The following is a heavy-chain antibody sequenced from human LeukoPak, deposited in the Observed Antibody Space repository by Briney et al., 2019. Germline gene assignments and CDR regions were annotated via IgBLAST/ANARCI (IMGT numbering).Heavy chain of an antibody. CDR1: GFTFSSYG. D-gene: IGHD6-19*01. V-gene: IGHV3-30*02. CDR2: IRYDGSNK. CDR3: AKAGQWLVPGFDY. Sequence: GGSLRLSCAASGFTFSSYGMHWVRQAPGKGLEWVAFIRYDGSNKYYADSVKGRFTISRDNSKNTLYLQMNSLRAEDTAVYYCAKAGQWLVPGFDYWGQGTLVTVSS. J-gene: IGHJ4*02.